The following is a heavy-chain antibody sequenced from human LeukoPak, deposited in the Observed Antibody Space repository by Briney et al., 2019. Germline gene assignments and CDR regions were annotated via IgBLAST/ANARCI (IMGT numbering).Heavy chain of an antibody. J-gene: IGHJ4*02. Sequence: ASVKVSCKASGYTFTGYYMHWVRQAPGQGLEWMGWISAYNGNTNYAQKLQGRVTMTTDTSTNTAYMELRSLRSDDTAVYYCARYGDPLGYWGQGTLVTVSS. V-gene: IGHV1-18*04. CDR3: ARYGDPLGY. CDR1: GYTFTGYY. D-gene: IGHD7-27*01. CDR2: ISAYNGNT.